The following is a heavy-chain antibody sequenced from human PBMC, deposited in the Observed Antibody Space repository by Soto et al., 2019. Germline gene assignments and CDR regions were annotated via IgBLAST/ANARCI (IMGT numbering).Heavy chain of an antibody. V-gene: IGHV1-69*01. CDR1: GVTFSSYA. CDR2: IIPIFGTT. D-gene: IGHD3-22*01. J-gene: IGHJ6*02. CDR3: ARVPKIHYYESRSAGRGFYYFQAMDV. Sequence: QVQLVQSGAEVKRPGSSVKVSCKASGVTFSSYAITWVRQAPGQGLEWMGGIIPIFGTTNYAQSFQGRVTLTADESTTTAYMELSSLRSEDTAVYYCARVPKIHYYESRSAGRGFYYFQAMDVWGQGTTVTVSS.